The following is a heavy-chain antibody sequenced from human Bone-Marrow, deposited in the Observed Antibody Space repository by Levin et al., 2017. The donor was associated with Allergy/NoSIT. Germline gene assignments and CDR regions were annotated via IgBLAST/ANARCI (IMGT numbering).Heavy chain of an antibody. CDR3: ARRTETGDYYFDY. D-gene: IGHD3-9*01. Sequence: KISCKASGGPFSIYGFSWVRQAPGQGLEWVGGSIPISGTPNYAQNFQGRVTFTADESTSIVYMELSSLRSEDTAMYYCARRTETGDYYFDYWGQGTLVTVSS. CDR1: GGPFSIYG. V-gene: IGHV1-69*01. J-gene: IGHJ4*02. CDR2: SIPISGTP.